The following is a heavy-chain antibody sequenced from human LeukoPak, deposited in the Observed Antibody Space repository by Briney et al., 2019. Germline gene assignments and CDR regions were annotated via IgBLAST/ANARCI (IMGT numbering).Heavy chain of an antibody. CDR2: IKSETDGGTT. D-gene: IGHD2-15*01. Sequence: GGSLRLSCEASGFAFSNAWMNWVRQAPGKGLEWVGRIKSETDGGTTDYAAPVKGRFTILRDDSKSTVFLQMNSLKPEDTAVYFCSTEQQVVSTDHWGQGTLVTVSS. V-gene: IGHV3-15*01. CDR1: GFAFSNAW. J-gene: IGHJ4*02. CDR3: STEQQVVSTDH.